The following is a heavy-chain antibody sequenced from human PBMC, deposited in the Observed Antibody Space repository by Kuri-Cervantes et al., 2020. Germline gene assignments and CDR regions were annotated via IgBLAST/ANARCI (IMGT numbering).Heavy chain of an antibody. J-gene: IGHJ4*02. V-gene: IGHV3-66*03. CDR3: TRASPYDLWIDN. CDR1: GFTVSNYN. Sequence: GEALNISCAACGFTVSNYNMGGVRKAPGKGVEWVSVNYSCGSTYYAESVKGRFTISSDNSKNTLYLQMNRLRAEDTAVYYCTRASPYDLWIDNWGQGTLVTVSS. CDR2: NYSCGST. D-gene: IGHD3-3*01.